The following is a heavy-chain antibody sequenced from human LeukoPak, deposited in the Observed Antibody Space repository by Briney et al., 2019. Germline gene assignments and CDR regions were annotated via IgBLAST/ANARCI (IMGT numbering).Heavy chain of an antibody. Sequence: GGSLRLSCAASGFTFRSYAMHWARQAPGKGLEWVAFISYNADRTYYADSVNGRFTVSRDNSKSTLYLQMNSLNAEDTAVYYCARDLSTKYSSGYWGQGTLVTVSS. V-gene: IGHV3-30-3*01. D-gene: IGHD2/OR15-2a*01. CDR2: ISYNADRT. CDR1: GFTFRSYA. J-gene: IGHJ4*02. CDR3: ARDLSTKYSSGY.